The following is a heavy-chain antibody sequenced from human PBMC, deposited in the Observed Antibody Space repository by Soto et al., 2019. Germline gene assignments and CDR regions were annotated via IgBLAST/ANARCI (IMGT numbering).Heavy chain of an antibody. CDR2: VTPTNGAA. Sequence: QVQLVQSGAEVKMPGASVKVSCKAYGYTFTNHHVHWVRLAPGQGLEWMGIVTPTNGAAHYPARFQARVAVTRDTSTNTVYLELSSLRSEDTAVYYCVRGASATFMNWGFAVWGQGTLVAVSS. D-gene: IGHD3-16*01. V-gene: IGHV1-46*01. J-gene: IGHJ4*02. CDR3: VRGASATFMNWGFAV. CDR1: GYTFTNHH.